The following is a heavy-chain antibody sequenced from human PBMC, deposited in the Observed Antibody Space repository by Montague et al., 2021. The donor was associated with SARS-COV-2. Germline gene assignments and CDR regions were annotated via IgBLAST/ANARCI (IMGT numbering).Heavy chain of an antibody. Sequence: SETLSLTCTFSGGSISTIVSFWGWIRQPPGKGPEWIGSIYYSGSTYYNPSLKSRVTISVDTSKNQFSLKLSSVTAADTAVYYCARDQGYNWNYYYYYGMDVWGQGTTVTVSS. CDR3: ARDQGYNWNYYYYYGMDV. V-gene: IGHV4-39*07. CDR2: IYYSGST. D-gene: IGHD1-20*01. CDR1: GGSISTIVSF. J-gene: IGHJ6*02.